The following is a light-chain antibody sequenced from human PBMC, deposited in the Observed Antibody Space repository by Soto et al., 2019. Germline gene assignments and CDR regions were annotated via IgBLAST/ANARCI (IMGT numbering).Light chain of an antibody. CDR2: SAS. CDR3: QKYDSAPT. CDR1: RGIGNA. J-gene: IGKJ1*01. V-gene: IGKV1-27*01. Sequence: GDRVTITCRPSRGIGNALAWYQQKPGTVPKLLIHSASTLQSGVPSRFSGSGSGTDFTLTIRSLQPEDFASYYCQKYDSAPTFGPGTKVDIK.